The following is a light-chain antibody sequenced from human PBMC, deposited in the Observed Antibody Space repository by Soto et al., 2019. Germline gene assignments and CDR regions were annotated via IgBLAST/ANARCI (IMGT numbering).Light chain of an antibody. J-gene: IGKJ3*01. Sequence: EIVLTQSPATLSLSPGERATLSCRASQRVSSYLAWYQQKPGQAPRLLIYDGSHRATGIPARFSGSGSGTDFTLTISGLEPEDFAVYYCQQHGSSLFTFGPGTKVDIK. CDR2: DGS. CDR1: QRVSSY. V-gene: IGKV3-11*01. CDR3: QQHGSSLFT.